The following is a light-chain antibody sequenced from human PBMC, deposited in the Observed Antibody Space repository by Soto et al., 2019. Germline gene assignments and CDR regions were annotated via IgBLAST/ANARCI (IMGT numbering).Light chain of an antibody. Sequence: EVVMTQSPATLSVSPGARAPLSCRASETVATNLAWYQQKPGQAPRLLISGASTRAAGISDRFRGSGSGTEFTLTISRLEPEDFVVYYCQQYGSSPPLTFGGGTKVDIK. CDR2: GAS. CDR1: ETVATN. V-gene: IGKV3-20*01. CDR3: QQYGSSPPLT. J-gene: IGKJ4*01.